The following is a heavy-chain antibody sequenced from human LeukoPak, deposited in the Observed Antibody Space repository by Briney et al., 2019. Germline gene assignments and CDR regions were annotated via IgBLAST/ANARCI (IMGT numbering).Heavy chain of an antibody. CDR1: GGSISSYY. CDR2: IYYSGST. Sequence: NPSETLSLTCTVSGGSISSYYWSWIRQPPGKGLEWIGYIYYSGSTNYNPSLKSRVTISVDTSKNQFSLKLTSVTAADTAVYYCARHQSKRRVAPFDYWGQGTLVTVSS. V-gene: IGHV4-59*01. CDR3: ARHQSKRRVAPFDY. J-gene: IGHJ4*02. D-gene: IGHD1-1*01.